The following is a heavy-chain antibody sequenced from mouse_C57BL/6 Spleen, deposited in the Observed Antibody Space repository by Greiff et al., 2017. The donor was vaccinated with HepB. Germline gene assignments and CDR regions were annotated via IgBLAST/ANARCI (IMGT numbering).Heavy chain of an antibody. J-gene: IGHJ4*01. CDR3: ARGLYGYDGYAMDY. CDR1: GYTFTSYW. Sequence: QFQLQQPGAELVKPGASVKLSCKASGYTFTSYWMHWVKQRPGQGLEWIGMIHPNSGSTNYNEKFKSKATLTVDKSSSTAYMQLSSLTSEDSAVYYCARGLYGYDGYAMDYWGQGTSVTVSS. CDR2: IHPNSGST. D-gene: IGHD2-2*01. V-gene: IGHV1-64*01.